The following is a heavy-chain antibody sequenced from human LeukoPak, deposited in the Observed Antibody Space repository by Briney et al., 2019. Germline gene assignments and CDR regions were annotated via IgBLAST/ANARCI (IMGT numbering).Heavy chain of an antibody. Sequence: SETLSLTCGVSGGSISGTNWWSWVRQPPAQGLEWIGEISLAGQTNFNPSLNGRVTMSLDKSSNKLYLHLTSVTAADTATYFCWIESGPFCPFGYWGQGTLVIVSS. CDR2: ISLAGQT. J-gene: IGHJ4*02. V-gene: IGHV4/OR15-8*02. CDR1: GGSISGTNW. D-gene: IGHD1-26*01. CDR3: WIESGPFCPFGY.